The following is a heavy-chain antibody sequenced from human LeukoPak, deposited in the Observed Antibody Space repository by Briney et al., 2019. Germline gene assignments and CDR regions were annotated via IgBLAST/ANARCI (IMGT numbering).Heavy chain of an antibody. CDR1: GYTFTGYY. J-gene: IGHJ4*02. CDR3: AREGGYCSSTSCPYYFDY. D-gene: IGHD2-2*01. Sequence: ASVKVSCKASGYTFTGYYMHWVRQAPGQGLEWMGWINPNSGGTNYAQKFQGRVTMTRDTSISTAYMELSRLRSDDTAVYYCAREGGYCSSTSCPYYFDYWGQGTLVTVSS. V-gene: IGHV1-2*02. CDR2: INPNSGGT.